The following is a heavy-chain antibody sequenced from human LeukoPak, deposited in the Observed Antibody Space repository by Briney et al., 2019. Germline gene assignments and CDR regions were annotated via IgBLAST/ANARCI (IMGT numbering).Heavy chain of an antibody. V-gene: IGHV3-7*05. D-gene: IGHD1-26*01. CDR3: ARDKMVGATNFDY. Sequence: GGSLRLSCAASGFTFSSHWMNWVRQAPGKGLEWVADIKQDGSEKYYVDPVRGRFTISRDNAKNSLYLQMNSLRAEDTAVYYCARDKMVGATNFDYWGQGTLVTVSS. CDR2: IKQDGSEK. CDR1: GFTFSSHW. J-gene: IGHJ4*02.